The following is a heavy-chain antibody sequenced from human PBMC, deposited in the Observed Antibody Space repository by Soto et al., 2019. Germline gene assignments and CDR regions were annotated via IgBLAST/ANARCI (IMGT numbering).Heavy chain of an antibody. CDR1: GYSFTSYW. Sequence: GESLKISCKGSGYSFTSYWIGWVRQMPGKGLEWMGIIYPGDSDTRYSPSFQGQVTISADKSISTAYLQWSSLKASDTAMYYCARRPRIAVAACYYYYGMDVWGQGTTVTVSS. CDR2: IYPGDSDT. V-gene: IGHV5-51*01. J-gene: IGHJ6*02. D-gene: IGHD6-19*01. CDR3: ARRPRIAVAACYYYYGMDV.